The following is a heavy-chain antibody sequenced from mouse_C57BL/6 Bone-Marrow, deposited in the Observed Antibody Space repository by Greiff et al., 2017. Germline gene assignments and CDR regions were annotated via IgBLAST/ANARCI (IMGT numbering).Heavy chain of an antibody. V-gene: IGHV1-64*01. J-gene: IGHJ3*01. Sequence: QVQLQQPGAELVKPGASVKLSCKASGYTFTSYWMHWVKQRPGQGLEWIGMIQPNSGSTNYNEKFKSKATLTGDKSSSTAYMQLSSLTSEDSAVYYCARGLRLPPWFAYWGQGTLVTVSA. D-gene: IGHD3-2*02. CDR2: IQPNSGST. CDR3: ARGLRLPPWFAY. CDR1: GYTFTSYW.